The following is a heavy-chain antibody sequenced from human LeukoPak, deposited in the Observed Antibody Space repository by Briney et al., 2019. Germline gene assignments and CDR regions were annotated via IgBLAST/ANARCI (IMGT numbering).Heavy chain of an antibody. D-gene: IGHD4-23*01. CDR2: ISTYNGNT. Sequence: GASVKVSCKASGYTFTSYGIIWVRQAPGQGLEWMGWISTYNGNTSYAQKLQGRVTMTTDTSTSTAYMELRSLRSDDTAVYYCARRLWYGGNSHSDYWGQGTLVTVSS. V-gene: IGHV1-18*01. CDR1: GYTFTSYG. J-gene: IGHJ4*02. CDR3: ARRLWYGGNSHSDY.